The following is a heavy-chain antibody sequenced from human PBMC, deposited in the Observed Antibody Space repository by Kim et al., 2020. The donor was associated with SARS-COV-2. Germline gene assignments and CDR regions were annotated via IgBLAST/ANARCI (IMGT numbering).Heavy chain of an antibody. D-gene: IGHD3-10*01. CDR2: ISYDGSNK. CDR1: GFTFSSYA. J-gene: IGHJ3*02. V-gene: IGHV3-30*04. CDR3: ARDLQKRITMVRGVIKISGAFDI. Sequence: GGSLRLSCAASGFTFSSYAMHWVRQAPGKGLEWVAVISYDGSNKYYADSVKGRFTISRDNSKNTLYLQMNSLRAEDTAVYYCARDLQKRITMVRGVIKISGAFDIWGQGTMVTVSS.